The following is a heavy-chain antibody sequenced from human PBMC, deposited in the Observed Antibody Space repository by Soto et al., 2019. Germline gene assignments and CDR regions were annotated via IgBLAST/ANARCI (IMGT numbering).Heavy chain of an antibody. V-gene: IGHV1-18*01. CDR1: GYTFTSSG. J-gene: IGHJ4*02. D-gene: IGHD3-10*01. Sequence: QVQLVQSGAEVKKPGASVKVSCKASGYTFTSSGISWVRQAPGQGLAWMGWISAYKGNTNYAQKLQGRVTMTTDTYTSTAYMELRSLRADATAVYYCARAPVARGIGPEWGGVDDWGQGTLVTVSS. CDR2: ISAYKGNT. CDR3: ARAPVARGIGPEWGGVDD.